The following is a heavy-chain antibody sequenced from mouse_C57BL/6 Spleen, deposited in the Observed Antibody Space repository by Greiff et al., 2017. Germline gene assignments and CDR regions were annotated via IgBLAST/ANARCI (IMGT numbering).Heavy chain of an antibody. D-gene: IGHD2-4*01. CDR2: IDPSDSET. V-gene: IGHV1-52*01. J-gene: IGHJ2*01. CDR1: GYTFTSYW. CDR3: TKGSYYDYMYYCDY. Sequence: QVQLQQPGAELVRPGSSVKLSCKASGYTFTSYWMHWVKQRPIQGLEWIGNIDPSDSETHYNQKFKDKATLTVDKSSSTAYMELRSLTSEDSAVYYCTKGSYYDYMYYCDYWGQGTTLTVSS.